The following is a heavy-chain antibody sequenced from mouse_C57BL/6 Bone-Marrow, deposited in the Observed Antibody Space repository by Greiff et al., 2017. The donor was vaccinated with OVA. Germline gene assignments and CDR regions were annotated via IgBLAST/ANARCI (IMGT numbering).Heavy chain of an antibody. D-gene: IGHD1-1*01. Sequence: VQLQQSGTVLARPGASVKMSCKTSGYTFTSYWMHWVKQRPGQGLEWIGAIYPGNSDTSYNQKFKGKAKLTAVTSASTAYMELISLTNEDSAVYYCTLFITKAWFAYWGQGTLVTVSA. CDR1: GYTFTSYW. CDR3: TLFITKAWFAY. V-gene: IGHV1-5*01. CDR2: IYPGNSDT. J-gene: IGHJ3*01.